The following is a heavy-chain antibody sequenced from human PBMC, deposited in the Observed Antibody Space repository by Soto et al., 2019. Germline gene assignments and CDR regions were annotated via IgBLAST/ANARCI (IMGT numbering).Heavy chain of an antibody. J-gene: IGHJ4*02. CDR2: IYHSGST. Sequence: QVQLQESGPGLVKPSGTLSLTCAVSGGSISSSNWWSWVRQPPGKGLEWIGEIYHSGSTNNNPSLKSRLXLXVXXFKTHFSLQLRSVSAAATAVYYCARVAVAGTRVDYWGQGTLVTVYS. CDR3: ARVAVAGTRVDY. V-gene: IGHV4-4*02. CDR1: GGSISSSNW. D-gene: IGHD6-19*01.